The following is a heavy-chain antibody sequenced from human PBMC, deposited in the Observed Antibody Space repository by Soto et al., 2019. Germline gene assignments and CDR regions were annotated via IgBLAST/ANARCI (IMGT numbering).Heavy chain of an antibody. CDR3: ARSAIAHGGNPYYGMDV. Sequence: QVQLVQSGAEVKKPGSSVKVSCKASGGTFSSYAISWVRQAPGQGLEWMGGIIPIYGTANYAQKFQGRVTITADESTSTVYMEMSSLRSEETAVYYCARSAIAHGGNPYYGMDVWGQGTTVTVSS. V-gene: IGHV1-69*01. CDR1: GGTFSSYA. J-gene: IGHJ6*02. D-gene: IGHD2-15*01. CDR2: IIPIYGTA.